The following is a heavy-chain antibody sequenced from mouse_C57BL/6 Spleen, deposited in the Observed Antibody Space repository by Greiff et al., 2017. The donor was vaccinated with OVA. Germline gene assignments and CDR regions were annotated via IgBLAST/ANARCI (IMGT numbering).Heavy chain of an antibody. V-gene: IGHV5-6*01. CDR1: GFTFSSYG. J-gene: IGHJ2*01. Sequence: EVKLMESGGDLVKPGGSLKLSCAASGFTFSSYGMPWVRQTPIQRLEWVATISSAGSYTYYPDSVKGRFTMSRDNAKNTLYLQMSSLKSEDTAMYYCARPVYYYGSSYYFDYWGQGTTLTVSS. CDR3: ARPVYYYGSSYYFDY. D-gene: IGHD1-1*01. CDR2: ISSAGSYT.